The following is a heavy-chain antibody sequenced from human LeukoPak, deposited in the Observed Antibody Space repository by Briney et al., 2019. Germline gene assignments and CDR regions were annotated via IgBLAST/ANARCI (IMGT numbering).Heavy chain of an antibody. J-gene: IGHJ4*02. V-gene: IGHV3-66*01. D-gene: IGHD2-15*01. Sequence: PGGSLRLSCAASGFTVSSNYMSSVRQAPGQGLEWVSVIYSGGSTYYADSVKGRFTISRDNSKNTLHLQMNSLRAEDTAVYYCESDTRRILPSDWGQGTLVTVSS. CDR1: GFTVSSNY. CDR3: ESDTRRILPSD. CDR2: IYSGGST.